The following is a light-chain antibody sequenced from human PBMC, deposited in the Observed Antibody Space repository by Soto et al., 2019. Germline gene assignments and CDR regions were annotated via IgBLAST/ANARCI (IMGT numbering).Light chain of an antibody. CDR3: MQGTHWPKT. V-gene: IGKV2-30*01. J-gene: IGKJ1*01. Sequence: DVVLTQSPLSLPVTLGQPASISCTSSQSLVSSDGNTYLHWFQQRPGHSPRHLIYKISNRTSGVPDRCHGSGAGTDFTLESSRVEAEDVGLYYCMQGTHWPKTFGQGTKVEIK. CDR2: KIS. CDR1: QSLVSSDGNTY.